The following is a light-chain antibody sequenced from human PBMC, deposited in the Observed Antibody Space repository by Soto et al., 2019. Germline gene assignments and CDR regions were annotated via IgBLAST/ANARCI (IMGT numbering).Light chain of an antibody. CDR2: GAS. Sequence: EIVLTQSPATLSVSQEERVTLSCRASQSVDISLAWYQQKPGQAPRLLIYGASTRATDMPGTFSGRGSGTEFTLTISSLRPEDFAVYYCQQYRSWPRTFAQGTKVDIK. CDR3: QQYRSWPRT. J-gene: IGKJ1*01. V-gene: IGKV3-15*01. CDR1: QSVDIS.